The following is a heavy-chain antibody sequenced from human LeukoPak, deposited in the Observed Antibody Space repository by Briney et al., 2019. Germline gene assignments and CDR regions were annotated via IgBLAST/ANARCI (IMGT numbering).Heavy chain of an antibody. Sequence: GGSLRLSCAASGFTFSSYGMHWVRQAPGKGLEWVAVIWYDGSNKYYADSVKGRFTISRDNSKNTLYLQMNSLRAEDTAVYYCARDPSRDGYNLGFFDYWGQGTLVTVSS. CDR1: GFTFSSYG. D-gene: IGHD5-24*01. J-gene: IGHJ4*02. V-gene: IGHV3-33*01. CDR3: ARDPSRDGYNLGFFDY. CDR2: IWYDGSNK.